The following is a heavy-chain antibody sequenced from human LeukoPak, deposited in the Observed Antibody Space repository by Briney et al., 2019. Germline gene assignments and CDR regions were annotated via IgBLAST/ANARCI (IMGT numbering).Heavy chain of an antibody. V-gene: IGHV4-30-2*01. CDR2: IYPRGST. CDR1: GGSISSGSYS. Sequence: PSETLSLTCAVSGGSISSGSYSWSWIRQPPGKGLEWIGYIYPRGSTYYNPSLKSRVILSLDKSANQFSLNLSSVTAADTAVYYCARDRGIAAATVGWFDPWGQGTLVTVSS. CDR3: ARDRGIAAATVGWFDP. D-gene: IGHD6-13*01. J-gene: IGHJ5*02.